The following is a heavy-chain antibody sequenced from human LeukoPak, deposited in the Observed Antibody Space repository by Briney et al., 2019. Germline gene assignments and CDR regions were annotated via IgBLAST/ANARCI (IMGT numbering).Heavy chain of an antibody. CDR3: ARAKALSTAFDI. CDR2: TSSSSSYI. V-gene: IGHV3-21*01. Sequence: GGSLRLSCAASGFTFSSYSMNWVRQAPGKGLEWVSSTSSSSSYIYYADSVKGRFTISRDNAKNSLYLQMNSLRAEDTAVYYCARAKALSTAFDIWGQGTMVTVSS. J-gene: IGHJ3*02. CDR1: GFTFSSYS.